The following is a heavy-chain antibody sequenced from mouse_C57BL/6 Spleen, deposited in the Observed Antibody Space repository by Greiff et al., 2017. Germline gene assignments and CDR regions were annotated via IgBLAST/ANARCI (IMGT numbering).Heavy chain of an antibody. J-gene: IGHJ1*03. CDR3: ARGGLRRGWYFDV. Sequence: QVQLQQPGAELVMPGASVKLSCKASGYTFTSYWMHWVKPRPGQGLEWIGEIDPSDSYTNSNQTFKGKSTLTVDKSSSTAYMQLSSLTSEDSAVYYCARGGLRRGWYFDVWGTGTTVTVSA. V-gene: IGHV1-69*01. CDR1: GYTFTSYW. D-gene: IGHD2-4*01. CDR2: IDPSDSYT.